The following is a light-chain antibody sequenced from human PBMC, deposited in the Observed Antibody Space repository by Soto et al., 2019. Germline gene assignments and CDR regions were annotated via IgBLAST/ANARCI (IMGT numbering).Light chain of an antibody. CDR1: QSVRSNY. CDR2: GAS. Sequence: EIVLTQSPGTLSLSPGEGATLSCRASQSVRSNYLAWYQQKPGQAPRLLIYGASSRATGIPDRFSGSGSGTDFTLTISRLEPEDFAVYYCQYYGGSPLYTFGQGTKLEIK. V-gene: IGKV3-20*01. CDR3: QYYGGSPLYT. J-gene: IGKJ2*01.